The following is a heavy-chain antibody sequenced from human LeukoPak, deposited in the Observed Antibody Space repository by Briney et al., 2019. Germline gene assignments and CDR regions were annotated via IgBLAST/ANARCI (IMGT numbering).Heavy chain of an antibody. J-gene: IGHJ4*02. CDR1: GFTLSSYA. Sequence: GGSLRLSCAASGFTLSSYAMSWVRQAPGKGLQWVSGISSSGGSTYYVDSVKGRFTISRDNSKNTLYLQMNSLRAEDTAVYYCAKAGYYDSSGYADYWGQGTRVTVSS. D-gene: IGHD3-22*01. V-gene: IGHV3-23*01. CDR3: AKAGYYDSSGYADY. CDR2: ISSSGGST.